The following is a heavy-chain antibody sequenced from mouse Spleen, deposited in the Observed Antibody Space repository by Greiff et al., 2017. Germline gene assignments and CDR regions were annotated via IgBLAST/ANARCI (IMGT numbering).Heavy chain of an antibody. J-gene: IGHJ2*01. Sequence: QVQLQQSGAELVRPGASVKLSCKASGYTFTDYYINWVKQRPGQGLEWIARIFPGSGNTYYNEKFKGKATLTAEKSSSTAYMQLSSLTSEDSAVYFCARGSSLDYWGQGTTLTVSS. CDR3: ARGSSLDY. V-gene: IGHV1-76*01. D-gene: IGHD1-1*01. CDR1: GYTFTDYY. CDR2: IFPGSGNT.